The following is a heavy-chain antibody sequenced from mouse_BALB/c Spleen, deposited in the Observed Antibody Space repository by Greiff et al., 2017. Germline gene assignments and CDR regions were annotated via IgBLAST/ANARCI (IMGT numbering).Heavy chain of an antibody. Sequence: QVQLQQSGAELVRPGTSVKISCKASGYTFTNYWLGWVKQRPGHGLEWIGDIYPGGGYTNYNEKFKGKATLTADTSSSTAYMQLSSLTSEDSAVYFCARGCGNLSYYAMDYWGQGTSVTVSS. CDR1: GYTFTNYW. CDR2: IYPGGGYT. V-gene: IGHV1-63*02. CDR3: ARGCGNLSYYAMDY. J-gene: IGHJ4*01. D-gene: IGHD2-1*01.